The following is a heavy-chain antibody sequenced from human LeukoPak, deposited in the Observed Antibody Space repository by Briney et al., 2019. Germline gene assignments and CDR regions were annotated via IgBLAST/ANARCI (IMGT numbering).Heavy chain of an antibody. CDR2: ISTSGRET. Sequence: GGSLRLSCAASGFNFSNYAMTWVRQAPGTGLEWVSGISTSGRETFYADSVKGRFTTSRDNSENTLYLQMNSLRAEDTAVYYCTKDIKAGYGDSSFDYWGQGTLVTVSS. V-gene: IGHV3-23*01. CDR3: TKDIKAGYGDSSFDY. J-gene: IGHJ4*02. D-gene: IGHD4-17*01. CDR1: GFNFSNYA.